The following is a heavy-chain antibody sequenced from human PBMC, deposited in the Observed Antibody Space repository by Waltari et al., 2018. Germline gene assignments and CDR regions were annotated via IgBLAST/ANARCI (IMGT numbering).Heavy chain of an antibody. Sequence: EVQLVESGGGLVQPGRSLRLSCAASGFTFDDYAMHWVRQAPGKGLEWVSGIRWNSGSIGYADSVKGRFTISRDNAKNSLYLQMNSLRAEDTALYYCAKGGYSYGRGSWHFDLWGRGTLVTVSS. J-gene: IGHJ2*01. CDR1: GFTFDDYA. V-gene: IGHV3-9*01. CDR3: AKGGYSYGRGSWHFDL. D-gene: IGHD5-18*01. CDR2: IRWNSGSI.